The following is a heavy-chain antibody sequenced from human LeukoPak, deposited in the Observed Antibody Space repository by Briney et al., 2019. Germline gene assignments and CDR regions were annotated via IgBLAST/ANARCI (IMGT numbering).Heavy chain of an antibody. J-gene: IGHJ4*02. CDR1: GFXFSDHD. D-gene: IGHD2-2*01. V-gene: IGHV3-23*01. CDR2: IGGSVGST. Sequence: GASLRLSCAASGFXFSDHDISWVRQAPGKGLEWVSGIGGSVGSTYYADSVKGRFTISRDNSKNTLYLQMNSLRADDTATYYCARGFNYAFDYWGQGTLVTVSS. CDR3: ARGFNYAFDY.